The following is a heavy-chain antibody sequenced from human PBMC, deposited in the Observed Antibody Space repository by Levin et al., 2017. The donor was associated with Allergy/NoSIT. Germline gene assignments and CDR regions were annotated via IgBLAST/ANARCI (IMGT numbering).Heavy chain of an antibody. V-gene: IGHV3-48*02. J-gene: IGHJ3*02. CDR1: GFTFSDNS. CDR3: ARDSPMSGTSHAFDI. Sequence: GGSLRLSCVASGFTFSDNSMNWVRQAPGKGLEWVSYITYSSSTIYYADSVKGRFTISRDNAENSLFLEMNSLRDEDTAVYYCARDSPMSGTSHAFDIWGQGTMVTVSS. D-gene: IGHD6-13*01. CDR2: ITYSSSTI.